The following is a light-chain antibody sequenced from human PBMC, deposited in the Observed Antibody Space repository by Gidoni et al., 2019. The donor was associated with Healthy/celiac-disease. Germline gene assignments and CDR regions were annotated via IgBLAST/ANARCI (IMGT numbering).Light chain of an antibody. CDR2: AAS. CDR3: QQSYSTPYT. Sequence: DIEMTQSPSSLSASVGDRVTINCRASQGISSYLNWYQQKPGKAPKLLIYAASSLQSGVPSRFSGSGSGTDFTLTISSLQPEDFATYYCQQSYSTPYTFGQGTKLGIK. J-gene: IGKJ2*01. CDR1: QGISSY. V-gene: IGKV1-39*01.